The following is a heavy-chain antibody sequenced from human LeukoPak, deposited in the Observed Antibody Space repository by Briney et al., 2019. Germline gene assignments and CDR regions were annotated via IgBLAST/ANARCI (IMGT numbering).Heavy chain of an antibody. CDR2: IYTSGST. CDR1: GGSISSYY. J-gene: IGHJ6*03. D-gene: IGHD3-10*01. CDR3: ARDQYDYYGSGSLPGYMDV. V-gene: IGHV4-4*07. Sequence: SETLSLTCTVSGGSISSYYWSWIRQPAGKGLEWIGCIYTSGSTNYNPSLKSRVTMSVDTSKNQFSLKLSSVTAADTAVYYCARDQYDYYGSGSLPGYMDVWGKGTTVTVSS.